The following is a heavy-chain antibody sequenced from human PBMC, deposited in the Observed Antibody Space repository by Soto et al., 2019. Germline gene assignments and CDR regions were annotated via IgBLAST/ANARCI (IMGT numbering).Heavy chain of an antibody. CDR2: FSTTGNT. J-gene: IGHJ4*02. D-gene: IGHD1-7*01. CDR1: GDTITSFS. V-gene: IGHV4-4*07. CDR3: EGESGENWSYEAY. Sequence: LSLTCTVSGDTITSFSWNWIRQSAGKGLEWIGRFSTTGNTHYNPSLESRVTMSLDTSKNQFSLKLTSVTAADTAVYYCEGESGENWSYEAYWGQGTLVTVSS.